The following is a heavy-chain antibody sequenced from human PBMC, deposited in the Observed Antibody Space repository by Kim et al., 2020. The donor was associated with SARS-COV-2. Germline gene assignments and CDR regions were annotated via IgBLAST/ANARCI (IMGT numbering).Heavy chain of an antibody. D-gene: IGHD1-1*01. J-gene: IGHJ3*02. Sequence: GGSLRLSCAASGFTFSGSAIHWVRQASGKGLEWVARIRIKANSYATAYAASVKGRITISKSDSKYTAYLQRNSIKTEGTSDYSCTHVPGTTLAFWDAFD. CDR3: THVPGTTLAFWDAFD. CDR2: IRIKANSYAT. V-gene: IGHV3-73*01. CDR1: GFTFSGSA.